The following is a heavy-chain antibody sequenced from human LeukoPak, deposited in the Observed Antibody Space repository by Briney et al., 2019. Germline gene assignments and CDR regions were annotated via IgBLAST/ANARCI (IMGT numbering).Heavy chain of an antibody. CDR1: GYTFTSYG. V-gene: IGHV1-18*01. D-gene: IGHD2-15*01. Sequence: ASVKVSCKASGYTFTSYGISWVRPAPGQGLEWMGWISAYNGYAKYAQNVQGRVTMTTDTSTSPAHMDLRSLRTCNPAGYYFARNDSSAYDYWGQGTLVTVSS. CDR3: ARNDSSAYDY. CDR2: ISAYNGYA. J-gene: IGHJ4*02.